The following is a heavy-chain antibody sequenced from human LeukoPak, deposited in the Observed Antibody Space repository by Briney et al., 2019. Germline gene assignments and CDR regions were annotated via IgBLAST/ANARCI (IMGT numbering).Heavy chain of an antibody. D-gene: IGHD3-16*01. CDR3: ATRGTHGGYYGMDV. Sequence: GGSLRLSCAASGFTFSSYWMSWVRQVPGKGLEWVANIKQDGSEKYYVDSVKGRFTISRDNAKNSLYLQMNSLRAEDTAVYYCATRGTHGGYYGMDVWGQGTTVTVSS. CDR1: GFTFSSYW. J-gene: IGHJ6*02. V-gene: IGHV3-7*01. CDR2: IKQDGSEK.